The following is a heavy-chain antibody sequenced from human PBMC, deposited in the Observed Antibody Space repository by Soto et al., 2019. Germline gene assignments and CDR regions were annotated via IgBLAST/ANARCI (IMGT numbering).Heavy chain of an antibody. Sequence: GASVKVSCKASGYTFTGYYMHWVRQAPGQGLEWMGWINPNSGGTNYAQKFQGWVTMTRDTSISTAYMELSRLRSDDTAVYYCARDRGIAARPFSNDAFDIWGQGTMVTVSS. CDR1: GYTFTGYY. V-gene: IGHV1-2*04. D-gene: IGHD6-6*01. CDR2: INPNSGGT. CDR3: ARDRGIAARPFSNDAFDI. J-gene: IGHJ3*02.